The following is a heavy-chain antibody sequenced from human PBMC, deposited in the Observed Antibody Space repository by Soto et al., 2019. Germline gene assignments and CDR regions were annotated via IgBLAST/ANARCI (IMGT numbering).Heavy chain of an antibody. J-gene: IGHJ5*02. V-gene: IGHV2-5*01. CDR3: AHAPGITIFGVVIPNEGWCDP. CDR2: IYWNDDK. Sequence: QITLKESGPTLVKPTQALTLTCTFSVFSLSTSGVGVGWIRQPPGKALEWLALIYWNDDKRYSPSLKSRLTITKDTSKDQVVVTRTSRDPVDTATYYCAHAPGITIFGVVIPNEGWCDPWGQGTMGTVSS. D-gene: IGHD3-3*01. CDR1: VFSLSTSGVG.